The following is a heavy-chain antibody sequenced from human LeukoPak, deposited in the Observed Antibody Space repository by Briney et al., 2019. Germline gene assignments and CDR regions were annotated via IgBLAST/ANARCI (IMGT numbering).Heavy chain of an antibody. D-gene: IGHD5-18*01. CDR1: GYSFTSYW. Sequence: PGESLKISCKGSGYSFTSYWIGWVRQMPGKGLEWMGIIYPGDSDTRYSPSFQGQVTSSADKSISTAYLQWSSLKASDTAMYYCAKSVDTAMVTLSYNWFDPWGQGTLVTVSS. J-gene: IGHJ5*02. CDR2: IYPGDSDT. V-gene: IGHV5-51*01. CDR3: AKSVDTAMVTLSYNWFDP.